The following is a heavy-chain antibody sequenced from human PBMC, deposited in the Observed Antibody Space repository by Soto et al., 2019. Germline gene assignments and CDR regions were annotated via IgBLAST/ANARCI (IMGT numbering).Heavy chain of an antibody. Sequence: SETLSLTCTVSGGSISSGGYYWSWIRQHPGKGLEWIGYIYYSGSTYYNPSLKSRVTISVDTSKNQFFLKLSSVTAADTAVYYCARGEPGAYYYYYYDMDVWGQGNTGT. V-gene: IGHV4-31*03. D-gene: IGHD1-26*01. CDR3: ARGEPGAYYYYYYDMDV. CDR2: IYYSGST. J-gene: IGHJ6*02. CDR1: GGSISSGGYY.